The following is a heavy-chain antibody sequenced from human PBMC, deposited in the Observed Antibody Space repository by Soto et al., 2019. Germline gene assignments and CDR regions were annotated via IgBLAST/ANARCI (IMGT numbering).Heavy chain of an antibody. CDR1: GFTFSSYW. Sequence: GSLRLSCAASGFTFSSYWMSWVRQAPGKGLEWVANIKQDGSEKYYVDSVKGRFTISRDNAKNSLYLQMNSLRAEDTAVYYCARDGSLSGYDYHAFDIWGQGTMVTVSS. J-gene: IGHJ3*02. V-gene: IGHV3-7*01. CDR3: ARDGSLSGYDYHAFDI. D-gene: IGHD5-12*01. CDR2: IKQDGSEK.